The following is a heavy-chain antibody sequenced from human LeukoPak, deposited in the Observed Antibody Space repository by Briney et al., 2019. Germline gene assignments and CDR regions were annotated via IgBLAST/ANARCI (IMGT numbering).Heavy chain of an antibody. Sequence: SETLSLTCTVSGGSISSYYWSWIRQPPGKGLEWIGYIYYSGSTNYNPSLKSRVTISVDTSKNQFSLRLSSVTAADTALYHCAREGSSGWYYFDYWGQGTLVTVSS. V-gene: IGHV4-59*01. D-gene: IGHD6-19*01. CDR3: AREGSSGWYYFDY. CDR1: GGSISSYY. CDR2: IYYSGST. J-gene: IGHJ4*02.